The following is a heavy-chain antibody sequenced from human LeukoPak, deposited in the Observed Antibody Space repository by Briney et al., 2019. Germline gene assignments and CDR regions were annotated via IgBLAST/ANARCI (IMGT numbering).Heavy chain of an antibody. J-gene: IGHJ3*02. Sequence: PGGSLRLSCAASGFTFSSYGMHWVRQAPGKGLEWVAFIRYDGSNKYYADSVKGRFTISRDNAKNSLYLQMNSLRAEDTAVYYCARDHRGVTLGFDIWGQGTMVTVSS. CDR3: ARDHRGVTLGFDI. CDR2: IRYDGSNK. CDR1: GFTFSSYG. V-gene: IGHV3-30*02. D-gene: IGHD3-10*01.